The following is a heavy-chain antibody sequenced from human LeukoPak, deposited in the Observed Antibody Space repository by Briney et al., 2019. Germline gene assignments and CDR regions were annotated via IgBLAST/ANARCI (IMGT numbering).Heavy chain of an antibody. Sequence: QTGRSLRLSCAASGFTFSSYAMHWVRQAPGKGLEWVAVISYDGSNKYYADSVEGRFTISRDNSKNTLYLQMNSLRAEDTAVYYCARDFRRWLQEAIDYWGQGTLVTVSS. D-gene: IGHD5-24*01. V-gene: IGHV3-30*04. CDR1: GFTFSSYA. J-gene: IGHJ4*02. CDR3: ARDFRRWLQEAIDY. CDR2: ISYDGSNK.